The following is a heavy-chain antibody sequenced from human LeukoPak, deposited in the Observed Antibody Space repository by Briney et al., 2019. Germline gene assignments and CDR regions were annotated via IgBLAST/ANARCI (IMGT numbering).Heavy chain of an antibody. Sequence: PSETLSLTCTVSGGSISSGGYYWSWIRQPPGKGLEWIGYIYHSGSTYYNPSLKSRVTISVDTSKNQFSLKLSSVTAADTAVYYCARDARYCSGGSCYYGWFDPWGQGTLVTVSS. CDR2: IYHSGST. D-gene: IGHD2-15*01. V-gene: IGHV4-30-2*05. CDR1: GGSISSGGYY. CDR3: ARDARYCSGGSCYYGWFDP. J-gene: IGHJ5*02.